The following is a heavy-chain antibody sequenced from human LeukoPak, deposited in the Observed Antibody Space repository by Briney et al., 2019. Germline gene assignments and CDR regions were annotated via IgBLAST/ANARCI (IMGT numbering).Heavy chain of an antibody. CDR2: ISAYSGGT. J-gene: IGHJ5*02. CDR3: VRMDSRVPALFDP. V-gene: IGHV1-2*02. D-gene: IGHD2-2*01. Sequence: ASVKVSCKASGYTFTSYGISWVRQAPGQGLEWMGWISAYSGGTNYAQKFQGRITMTRDTSITTVYMELSRLRSDDTAVYYCVRMDSRVPALFDPWGQGTLVTVSS. CDR1: GYTFTSYG.